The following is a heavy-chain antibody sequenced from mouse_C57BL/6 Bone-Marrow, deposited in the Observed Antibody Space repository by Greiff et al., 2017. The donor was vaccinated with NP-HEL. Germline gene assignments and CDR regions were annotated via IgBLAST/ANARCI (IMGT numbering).Heavy chain of an antibody. Sequence: VQLQESGAELVKPGASVKMSCKASGYTFTSYWITWVKQRPGQGLEWIGDIYPGSGSTNYNEKFKSKATLTVDTSSSTAYMQLSSLTSEDSAVYYCARGERTSSFDYWGQGTTLTVSS. CDR2: IYPGSGST. V-gene: IGHV1-55*01. CDR1: GYTFTSYW. CDR3: ARGERTSSFDY. J-gene: IGHJ2*01.